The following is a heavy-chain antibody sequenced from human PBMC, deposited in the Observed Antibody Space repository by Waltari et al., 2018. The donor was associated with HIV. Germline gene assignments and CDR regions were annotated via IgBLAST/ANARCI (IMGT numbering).Heavy chain of an antibody. CDR3: ARGGSMVRGALFGGGDDY. V-gene: IGHV4-34*01. CDR1: GGSFSGYY. J-gene: IGHJ4*02. CDR2: INHSGST. Sequence: QVQLQQWGAGLLKPSETLSLTCAVYGGSFSGYYWSWIRQPPGKGLEWIGEINHSGSTNYNPSLKSRVTISVDTSKNQFSLKLSSVTAADTAVYYCARGGSMVRGALFGGGDDYWGQGTLVTVSS. D-gene: IGHD3-10*01.